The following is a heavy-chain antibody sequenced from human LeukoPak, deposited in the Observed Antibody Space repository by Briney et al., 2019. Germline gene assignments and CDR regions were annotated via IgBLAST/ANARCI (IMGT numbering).Heavy chain of an antibody. Sequence: SETLSLTCAVYGGSFSGYYWSWIRQPPGKGLEWIGEINHSGSTNYNPSLKSRVTISVDTPKNQFSLKLSSVTAADTAVYYCARRYSSSWYNWFDPWGQGTLVTVSS. D-gene: IGHD6-13*01. V-gene: IGHV4-34*01. CDR2: INHSGST. J-gene: IGHJ5*02. CDR3: ARRYSSSWYNWFDP. CDR1: GGSFSGYY.